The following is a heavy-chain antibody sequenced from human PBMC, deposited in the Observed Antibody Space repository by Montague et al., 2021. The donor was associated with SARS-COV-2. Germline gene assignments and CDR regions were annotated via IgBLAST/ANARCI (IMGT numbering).Heavy chain of an antibody. J-gene: IGHJ5*02. V-gene: IGHV4-31*03. CDR1: GNSVDTGGYY. D-gene: IGHD3-3*01. CDR2: IYYSGTT. CDR3: ARAVVTNYNFWSGYSRVPDANWFDP. Sequence: TLSLTCTVSGNSVDTGGYYWSWIRQLPGKGLEWIGYIYYSGTTFYNPSLQSRLIISVDTSKNQFSLSLTSVTAADTAVYYCARAVVTNYNFWSGYSRVPDANWFDPWGQGTLVTVSS.